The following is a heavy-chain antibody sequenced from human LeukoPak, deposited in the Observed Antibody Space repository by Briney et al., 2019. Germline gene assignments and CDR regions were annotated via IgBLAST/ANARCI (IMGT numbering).Heavy chain of an antibody. CDR3: ARRRWGDYNIDY. D-gene: IGHD1-1*01. CDR2: INWNGGST. V-gene: IGHV3-20*04. Sequence: GGSLRLSCAASRFTFDDYGMSWVRQAPGKGLEWVSGINWNGGSTGYADSVKGRFTISRDNAKNSLYLQMNSLRAEGTALYYCARRRWGDYNIDYWGQGTLVTVSS. J-gene: IGHJ4*02. CDR1: RFTFDDYG.